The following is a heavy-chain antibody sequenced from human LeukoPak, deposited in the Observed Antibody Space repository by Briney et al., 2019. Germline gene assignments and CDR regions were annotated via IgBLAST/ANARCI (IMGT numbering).Heavy chain of an antibody. V-gene: IGHV3-15*01. CDR2: IKSKTDGGTT. J-gene: IGHJ6*03. CDR1: GFTFGDYG. Sequence: GGSLRHSCTPSGFTFGDYGMTWFRQAPGKGLEWVGRIKSKTDGGTTDYAAPVKGRFTISRDDSKNTLYLQMNSLKTEDTAVYYCTTSPEWLGYMDVWGKGTTVTVSS. CDR3: TTSPEWLGYMDV. D-gene: IGHD3-3*01.